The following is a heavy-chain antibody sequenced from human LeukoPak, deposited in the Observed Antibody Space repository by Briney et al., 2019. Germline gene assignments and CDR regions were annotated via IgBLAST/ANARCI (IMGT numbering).Heavy chain of an antibody. Sequence: GGSLRLSCTASGFTFSIYPMHWVRQAPGKGLEWVAVISYDGSNKYYADSVKGRFTISRDNSKNTLYLQMNSLRAEDTAVYYCARVGSSSSCLDYWGQGTLVTVSS. CDR2: ISYDGSNK. D-gene: IGHD6-6*01. CDR1: GFTFSIYP. CDR3: ARVGSSSSCLDY. J-gene: IGHJ4*02. V-gene: IGHV3-30-3*01.